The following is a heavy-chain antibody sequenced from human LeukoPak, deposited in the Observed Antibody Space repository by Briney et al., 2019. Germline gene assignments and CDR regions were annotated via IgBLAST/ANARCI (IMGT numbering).Heavy chain of an antibody. CDR2: IYNSGST. CDR3: ARRHASGWCFDY. V-gene: IGHV4-38-2*01. D-gene: IGHD6-19*01. CDR1: GYSINSGYY. Sequence: SETLSLTCAVSGYSINSGYYWGWIRQPPEKGLEWIGSIYNSGSTYYNPSLKSRVTISVDTSKNQFSLKLSSVTAADTAVYYCARRHASGWCFDYWGQGTLVTVSS. J-gene: IGHJ4*02.